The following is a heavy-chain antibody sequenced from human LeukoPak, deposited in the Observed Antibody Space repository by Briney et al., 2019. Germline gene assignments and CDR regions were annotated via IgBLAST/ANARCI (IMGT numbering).Heavy chain of an antibody. CDR3: ARDQDRIAAAGLYSSGWLFDY. D-gene: IGHD6-13*01. J-gene: IGHJ4*02. CDR2: ISASGGNT. Sequence: GGSLRLSCAASGFTFSNYAMNWVRQVPGKGLEWVSTISASGGNTYYVDSVKGRFTISRDNSKNTLYLQMNSLRAEDTAVYYCARDQDRIAAAGLYSSGWLFDYWGQGTLVTVSS. CDR1: GFTFSNYA. V-gene: IGHV3-23*01.